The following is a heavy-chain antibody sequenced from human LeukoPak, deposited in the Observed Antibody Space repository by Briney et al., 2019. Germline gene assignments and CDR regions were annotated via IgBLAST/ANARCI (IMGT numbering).Heavy chain of an antibody. CDR2: ISSSSSYI. J-gene: IGHJ4*02. D-gene: IGHD2-15*01. V-gene: IGHV3-21*01. Sequence: KAGGSLRLSCAASGFTFSSYSMNWVRQAPGKGLEWVSSISSSSSYIYYADSVKGRFTISRDNAKNSLYLQMNSLRAEDTAVYYCARDHGGSKGVFDYWGQGTLVTVSS. CDR3: ARDHGGSKGVFDY. CDR1: GFTFSSYS.